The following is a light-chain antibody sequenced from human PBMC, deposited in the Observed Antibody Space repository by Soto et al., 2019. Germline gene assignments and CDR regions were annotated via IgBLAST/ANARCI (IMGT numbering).Light chain of an antibody. CDR3: QSYDSSNFWV. Sequence: LTQPHSVSESPWKTVTISCTRSSCSIASNYVQWYQQRPGSAPTTVIYEDNQRPSGVPDRFSGSIDSSSNSASLTISGLKTEDEADYYCQSYDSSNFWVFGGGTKLTVL. J-gene: IGLJ3*02. CDR1: SCSIASNY. V-gene: IGLV6-57*03. CDR2: EDN.